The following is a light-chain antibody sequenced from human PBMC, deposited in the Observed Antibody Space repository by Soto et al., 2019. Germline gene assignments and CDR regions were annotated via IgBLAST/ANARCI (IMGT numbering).Light chain of an antibody. V-gene: IGKV1-33*01. CDR2: DAS. Sequence: ESQMTQSPTYFYAFVGELVTINCQASQDVRKYLSWYQQKARKAPKLLIYDASNLETGVSSRFRGSGSGTEFTLTISSLQPDDFATYYCQQYNSYVTFGGGTKVDI. J-gene: IGKJ4*01. CDR3: QQYNSYVT. CDR1: QDVRKY.